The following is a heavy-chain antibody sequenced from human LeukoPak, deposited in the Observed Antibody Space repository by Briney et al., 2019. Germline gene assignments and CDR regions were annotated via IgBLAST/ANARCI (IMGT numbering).Heavy chain of an antibody. CDR1: GLTLSTYW. V-gene: IGHV3-74*01. D-gene: IGHD2-15*01. Sequence: PGGSLRLSCEPSGLTLSTYWIHWVRQGPGKGLEWVSRINGDGSSTSYADSVKGRFTISRDNAKSTVYLQMNSLTAEDTAVYHCARAFCPGGSCYGRFDYWGQGTLVTVSS. J-gene: IGHJ4*02. CDR2: INGDGSST. CDR3: ARAFCPGGSCYGRFDY.